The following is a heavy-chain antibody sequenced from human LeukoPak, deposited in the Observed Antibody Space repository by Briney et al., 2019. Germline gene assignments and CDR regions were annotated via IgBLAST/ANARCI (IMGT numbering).Heavy chain of an antibody. CDR3: ARDQYYDSKGWFDP. D-gene: IGHD3-22*01. J-gene: IGHJ5*02. CDR2: IHTYNGHT. CDR1: GYTFNSYG. Sequence: GASVKVSCKSSGYTFNSYGITWVRQAPGQGLEWVGWIHTYNGHTNYAQKLQGRVTMTTDTSTSTAYMELRSLRSDDTAVYNCARDQYYDSKGWFDPWGQGTLDTVSS. V-gene: IGHV1-18*01.